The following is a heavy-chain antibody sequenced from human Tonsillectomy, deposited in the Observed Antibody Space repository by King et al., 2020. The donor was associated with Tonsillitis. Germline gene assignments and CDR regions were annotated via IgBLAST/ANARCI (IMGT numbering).Heavy chain of an antibody. V-gene: IGHV1-69*15. J-gene: IGHJ4*02. CDR2: IIPMFDTT. Sequence: QLVQSGAEVKKPGSSVKVSCKAYGGTLSSFAISWVRQAPGQGLEWLGTIIPMFDTTNYAQKFQGRVTITADESTSTAYMDLSSLASDDTAVYYCAREDVAGGDYWDQGTLVTVSS. D-gene: IGHD5-12*01. CDR1: GGTLSSFA. CDR3: AREDVAGGDY.